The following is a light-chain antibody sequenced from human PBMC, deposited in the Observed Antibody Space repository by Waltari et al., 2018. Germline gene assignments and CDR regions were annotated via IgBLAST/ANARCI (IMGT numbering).Light chain of an antibody. CDR3: QHYNNYS. J-gene: IGKJ1*01. CDR1: QSIRSW. CDR2: DAS. Sequence: DIQMTQSPSTLSASVGARVTIPCRASQSIRSWLACYQQKPGKAPKVLIYDASTLESGVSSRFSGSGSGTEFTLTINGLQPDDFATYYCQHYNNYSFGQGTRVEIK. V-gene: IGKV1-5*01.